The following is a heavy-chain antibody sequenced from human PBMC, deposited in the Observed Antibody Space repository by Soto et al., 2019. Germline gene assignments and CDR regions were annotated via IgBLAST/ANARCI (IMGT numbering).Heavy chain of an antibody. CDR1: GFSFSSYA. Sequence: VQLLESGGGLVQPGGSLRRSCAASGFSFSSYAMGWVRQAPGKGLEWVSIISGSGGDAYYADSVKGRFTISRDNSKDTVYLQMNSLRAEDTAVYYCARVRYGDYIDYWGQGTQVTVSS. V-gene: IGHV3-23*01. CDR3: ARVRYGDYIDY. J-gene: IGHJ4*02. CDR2: ISGSGGDA. D-gene: IGHD2-21*02.